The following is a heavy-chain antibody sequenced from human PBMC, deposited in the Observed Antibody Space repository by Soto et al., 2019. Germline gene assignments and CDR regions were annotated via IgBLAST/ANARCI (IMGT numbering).Heavy chain of an antibody. Sequence: GGSLRLSCAASGFTFSSYAMHWVRQAPGKGLEWVAVISYDGSNKYYADSVKGRFTISRDNSKNTLYLQMNSLRAEDTAVYYCARDKDTAFPYYFDYWGQGTLVTVSS. J-gene: IGHJ4*02. CDR2: ISYDGSNK. CDR1: GFTFSSYA. CDR3: ARDKDTAFPYYFDY. D-gene: IGHD5-18*01. V-gene: IGHV3-30-3*01.